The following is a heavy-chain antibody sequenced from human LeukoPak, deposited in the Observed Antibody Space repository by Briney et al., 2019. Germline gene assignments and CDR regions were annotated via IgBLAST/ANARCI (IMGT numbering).Heavy chain of an antibody. Sequence: SETLSLTCAVYGGSFSGYYWSWIRQPPGKGLEWIGEINHSGSTNYNPSLKSRVTISVDTSKNQFSLKLSSVTAADTAVYYCASLPLTAAGYYFDYWGQGTLVTVSS. CDR2: INHSGST. V-gene: IGHV4-34*01. CDR1: GGSFSGYY. CDR3: ASLPLTAAGYYFDY. D-gene: IGHD6-13*01. J-gene: IGHJ4*02.